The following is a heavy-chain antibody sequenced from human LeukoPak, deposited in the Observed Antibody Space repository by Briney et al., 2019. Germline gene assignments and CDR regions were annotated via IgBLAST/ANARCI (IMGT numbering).Heavy chain of an antibody. Sequence: GGSLRLSCAASGFTFSSYSMNWVRQAPGKGLEWVSSISSSSSYIYYADSVKGRFTISRDNAKNSLYLQMNSLRAEDTAVYYCARGGLFKYFFDYWGQGTPVTVSS. CDR2: ISSSSSYI. CDR1: GFTFSSYS. J-gene: IGHJ4*02. V-gene: IGHV3-21*01. D-gene: IGHD2-15*01. CDR3: ARGGLFKYFFDY.